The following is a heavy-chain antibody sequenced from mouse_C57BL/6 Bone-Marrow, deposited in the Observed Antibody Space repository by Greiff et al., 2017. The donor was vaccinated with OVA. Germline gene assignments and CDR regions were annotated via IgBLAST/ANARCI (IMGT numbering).Heavy chain of an antibody. CDR1: GHAFSSSW. V-gene: IGHV1-82*01. CDR2: IYPGDGDT. J-gene: IGHJ2*01. D-gene: IGHD2-3*01. CDR3: ARHEDGYYASYFDY. Sequence: QVQLQQSGPELVKPGASVKISCKASGHAFSSSWMNWVKQRPGKGLEWIGRIYPGDGDTNYNGKFKGKANLTADKSSCTADMPLSSLTSEDSAVYFCARHEDGYYASYFDYWGQGTTLTVSS.